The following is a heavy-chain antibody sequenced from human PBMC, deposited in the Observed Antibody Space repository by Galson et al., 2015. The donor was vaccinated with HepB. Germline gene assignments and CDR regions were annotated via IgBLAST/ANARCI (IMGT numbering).Heavy chain of an antibody. D-gene: IGHD3-3*01. CDR1: GFTFSSYG. J-gene: IGHJ4*02. Sequence: SLRLSCAASGFTFSSYGMHWVRQAPGKGLEWVAVIWYDGSNKYYADSVKGRFTISRDNSKNTLYLQMNSLRAEDTAVYYRARDPRYYDFWSGLYYFDYWGQGTLVTVSS. CDR3: ARDPRYYDFWSGLYYFDY. V-gene: IGHV3-33*01. CDR2: IWYDGSNK.